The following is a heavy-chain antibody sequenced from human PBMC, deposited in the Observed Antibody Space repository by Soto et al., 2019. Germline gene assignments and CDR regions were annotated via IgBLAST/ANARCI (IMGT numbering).Heavy chain of an antibody. CDR1: GYTFTIYG. CDR2: ISGYNGNT. D-gene: IGHD3-22*01. V-gene: IGHV1-18*04. CDR3: ARVDYYDSSGYYGY. Sequence: QVQLVQSGAEVKKPGASVKVSCKASGYTFTIYGISWVRQAPGRGLEWMGWISGYNGNTDYAQNLQDRVTLTTDASTSSVYMELSSLRSDDTAVYYCARVDYYDSSGYYGYWGQGTLITVSS. J-gene: IGHJ4*02.